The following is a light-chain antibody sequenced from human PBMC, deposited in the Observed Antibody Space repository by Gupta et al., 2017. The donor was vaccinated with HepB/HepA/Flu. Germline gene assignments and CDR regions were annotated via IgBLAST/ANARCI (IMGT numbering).Light chain of an antibody. CDR2: KDS. V-gene: IGLV3-16*01. J-gene: IGLJ3*02. CDR1: ALPKKY. CDR3: LSADSSGTSPWV. Sequence: SYELTQPPSVSVSLGQMARITCSGEALPKKYAYWYQQKPGQFPVLVIYKDSERPSGIPERFSGSSSGTIVTLTISGVQAEDEADYYCLSADSSGTSPWVFGGGTKLTVL.